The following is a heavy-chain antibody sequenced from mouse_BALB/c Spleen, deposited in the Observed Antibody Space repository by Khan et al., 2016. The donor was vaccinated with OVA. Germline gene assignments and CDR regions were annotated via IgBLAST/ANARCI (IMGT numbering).Heavy chain of an antibody. V-gene: IGHV2-6-1*01. D-gene: IGHD2-10*01. CDR1: GFSLTTYG. CDR3: ARQPYYHYNIMDY. CDR2: IWSDGTT. J-gene: IGHJ4*01. Sequence: VQLQESGPGLATPSQSLSITCTTSGFSLTTYGVHWVRQPPGKGLEWLVVIWSDGTTNYNSALKSRLTITKDNSQSQVFLKMNSLQTDDTAIYVCARQPYYHYNIMDYWGQGTSVTVSS.